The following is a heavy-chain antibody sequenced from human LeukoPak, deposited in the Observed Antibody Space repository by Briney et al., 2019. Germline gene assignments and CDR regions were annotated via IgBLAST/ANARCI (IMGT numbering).Heavy chain of an antibody. Sequence: RSGGSLRLSCAASGFTFNNYAMTWVRQAPGKGLEWVSTISDSISGGSTYYADSVKGRFTISRDNSKNTLYLQMNILRAEDTAVYYCAEDRTGYSYGYFLSPWGQGTLVTVSS. J-gene: IGHJ5*02. CDR2: ISDSISGGST. V-gene: IGHV3-23*01. D-gene: IGHD5-18*01. CDR3: AEDRTGYSYGYFLSP. CDR1: GFTFNNYA.